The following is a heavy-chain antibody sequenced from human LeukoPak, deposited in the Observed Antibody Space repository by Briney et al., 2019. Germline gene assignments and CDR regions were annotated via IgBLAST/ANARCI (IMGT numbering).Heavy chain of an antibody. V-gene: IGHV3-23*01. J-gene: IGHJ4*02. CDR1: GFTFRRYD. CDR3: AKDWVLSMVRGVITPR. Sequence: PGGSLRLSCAASGFTFRRYDMRWVRQAPGKGLEWVSAISGSGGSTYYADSVKGRFTISRDNSKNTLYLQINSLRAEDTAVYYCAKDWVLSMVRGVITPRWGQGTLVTVSS. CDR2: ISGSGGST. D-gene: IGHD3-10*01.